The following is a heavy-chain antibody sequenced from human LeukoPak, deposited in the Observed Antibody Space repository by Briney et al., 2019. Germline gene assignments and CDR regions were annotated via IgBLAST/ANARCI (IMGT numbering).Heavy chain of an antibody. J-gene: IGHJ4*02. CDR2: IYSDDST. Sequence: PGGSLRLSCAASGFTVSGNYINWVRQAPGEGLEGVSVIYSDDSTYYADSVKGRFTISRDNSKNTLYLQMNSLRAEDTAVCYCARGGTADYGDYLRTWGQGTLVTVSS. CDR3: ARGGTADYGDYLRT. V-gene: IGHV3-66*02. CDR1: GFTVSGNY. D-gene: IGHD4-17*01.